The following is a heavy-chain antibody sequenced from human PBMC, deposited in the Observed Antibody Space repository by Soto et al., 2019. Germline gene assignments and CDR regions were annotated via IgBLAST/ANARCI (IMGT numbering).Heavy chain of an antibody. CDR3: ARSSGWRQVLTFDYGLDV. CDR1: GFSVGDNY. CDR2: SSSSGGYT. D-gene: IGHD3-10*01. V-gene: IGHV3-11*06. Sequence: QVQLVESGGGLVEPGGSLRLSCAASGFSVGDNYMTWIRQAPGKGLEWLSYSSSSGGYTNYADSVKGRFTISRDNAKNSLYLQMDSLRAEDTAVYFCARSSGWRQVLTFDYGLDVWGQGTTVTVSS. J-gene: IGHJ6*02.